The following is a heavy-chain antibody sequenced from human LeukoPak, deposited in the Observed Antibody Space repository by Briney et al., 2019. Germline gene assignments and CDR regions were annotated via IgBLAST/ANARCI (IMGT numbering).Heavy chain of an antibody. CDR2: VNLQGST. V-gene: IGHV4-4*02. J-gene: IGHJ4*02. CDR1: GGSITNTNY. CDR3: AREGGPYRPLDY. Sequence: SETLSLTCGVSGGSITNTNYWTWVRQPPGKGLEWIGEVNLQGSTNYNPSLMGRVAIAVDTSENHISLQLTSVTAADTAVYYCAREGGPYRPLDYSGQGTLATVSS.